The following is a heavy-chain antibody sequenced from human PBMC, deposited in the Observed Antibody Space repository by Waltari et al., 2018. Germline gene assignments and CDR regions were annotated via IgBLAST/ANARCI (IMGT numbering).Heavy chain of an antibody. CDR2: IYPGDSRS. J-gene: IGHJ4*02. Sequence: EVQLVQSGAEVKKPGESLKISCKGSGYIFTSLWIGWVRQMPGKGLEWMGLIYPGDSRSIYYPSCQGQVKSSADTSINTAYLQWSTLQASDTAMYYCARRAVGVATDYWGQGTLVSVSS. D-gene: IGHD1-26*01. CDR1: GYIFTSLW. CDR3: ARRAVGVATDY. V-gene: IGHV5-51*01.